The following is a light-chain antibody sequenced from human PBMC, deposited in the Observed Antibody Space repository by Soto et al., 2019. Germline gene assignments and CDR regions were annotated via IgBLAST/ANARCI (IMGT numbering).Light chain of an antibody. J-gene: IGLJ7*01. CDR3: QTWDTGIVV. Sequence: QPVLTQAPSASASLGASVKLTCTLTSGHSAYAIAWHQQQPEKGPRYLMKLYSDGSHSKGDGIPDRFSGSSSGAERYLTISSLQSEDEADYYCQTWDTGIVVFGGGTQLTVL. CDR2: LYSDGSH. CDR1: SGHSAYA. V-gene: IGLV4-69*01.